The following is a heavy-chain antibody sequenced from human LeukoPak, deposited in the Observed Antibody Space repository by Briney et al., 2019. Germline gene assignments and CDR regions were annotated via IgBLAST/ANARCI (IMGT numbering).Heavy chain of an antibody. V-gene: IGHV4-34*01. CDR1: GGSFSGYY. CDR2: INHSGST. J-gene: IGHJ4*02. CDR3: ARGSRSYYGSETYYKAPFDY. D-gene: IGHD3-10*01. Sequence: SETLSLTWAVSGGSFSGYYWSWIRQPPGKGLEWIGEINHSGSTNYNPSLKSRVTISVGTSKNQFSLKLSSVTATDTAVYFCARGSRSYYGSETYYKAPFDYWGQGTLITVSS.